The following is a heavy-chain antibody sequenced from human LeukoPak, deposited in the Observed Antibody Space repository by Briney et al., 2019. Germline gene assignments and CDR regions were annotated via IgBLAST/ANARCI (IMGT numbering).Heavy chain of an antibody. CDR3: ARTPYSSSQRISYGMDV. CDR2: ISGSGGTT. D-gene: IGHD6-6*01. Sequence: SGRSLRLSRAASGFTFSNYAMSGVRQAPGEGLEWASAISGSGGTTYYADSVKGRFTISRHNAKNSLYLKMNSLRAEDTAVYYCARTPYSSSQRISYGMDVWGQGTTVTVSS. CDR1: GFTFSNYA. V-gene: IGHV3-23*01. J-gene: IGHJ6*02.